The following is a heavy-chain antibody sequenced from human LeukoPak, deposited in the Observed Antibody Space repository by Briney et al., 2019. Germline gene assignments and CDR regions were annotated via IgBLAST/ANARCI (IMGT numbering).Heavy chain of an antibody. Sequence: PGGSLRLSCAASGFTVSSNYMSWVRQAPGKGLEWVSVIYSGGSTYYADSVKGRFTISRDNTKNTLYLQMNSLRAEDTAVYYCAKDQGYYDSSGYGQRKTPKWGQGTPVTVSS. CDR3: AKDQGYYDSSGYGQRKTPK. V-gene: IGHV3-53*01. CDR1: GFTVSSNY. D-gene: IGHD3-22*01. CDR2: IYSGGST. J-gene: IGHJ4*02.